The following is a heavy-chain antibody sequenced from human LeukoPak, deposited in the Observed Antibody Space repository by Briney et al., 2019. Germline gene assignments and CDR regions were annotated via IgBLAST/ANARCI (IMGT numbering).Heavy chain of an antibody. D-gene: IGHD3-22*01. CDR2: ISGSGGST. CDR1: GFTFSSYA. CDR3: AKVGSVVVVTQYYFDY. Sequence: GGSLRLSCAASGFTFSSYAMSWVRQAPGKGLEWVSAISGSGGSTYYADSVKGRFTISRDNSKNTLYLQMNSLRAEDTAVYYCAKVGSVVVVTQYYFDYWGQGTLVTVSS. J-gene: IGHJ4*02. V-gene: IGHV3-23*01.